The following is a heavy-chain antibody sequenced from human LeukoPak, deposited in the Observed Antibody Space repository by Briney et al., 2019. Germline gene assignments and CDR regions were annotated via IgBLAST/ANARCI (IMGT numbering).Heavy chain of an antibody. V-gene: IGHV1-3*01. CDR1: GFSLTSNY. D-gene: IGHD2-2*01. CDR3: ARGYCSSTSCYMDV. Sequence: GASVKVSCKASGFSLTSNYMHWVRQAPGQGLEWMGWINAGNGNIKYSQKFQGRVTITGDTSASTAYMELSSLRSEDTAVYYCARGYCSSTSCYMDVWGQGTTVT. CDR2: INAGNGNI. J-gene: IGHJ6*02.